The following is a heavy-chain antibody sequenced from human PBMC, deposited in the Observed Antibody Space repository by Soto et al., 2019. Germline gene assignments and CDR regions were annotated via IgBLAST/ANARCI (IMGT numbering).Heavy chain of an antibody. J-gene: IGHJ5*02. V-gene: IGHV3-7*01. CDR3: AGGRRHCCSTSCRGFWFDP. CDR2: IRQDGGEK. Sequence: EVQLVESGGGLVQPGGSLRLSCAASGFTFSSYWMTWVRQAPGKGLEWVANIRQDGGEKYYVDSVKGRFTISRDNAKDSLYLQMSSLRAEDTAVYYCAGGRRHCCSTSCRGFWFDPWGQGTLVTVSS. CDR1: GFTFSSYW. D-gene: IGHD2-2*01.